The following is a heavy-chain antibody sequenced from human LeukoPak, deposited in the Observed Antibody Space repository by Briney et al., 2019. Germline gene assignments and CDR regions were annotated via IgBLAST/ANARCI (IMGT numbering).Heavy chain of an antibody. CDR2: IYWNDDK. J-gene: IGHJ5*01. CDR1: GFSLSTSGVG. D-gene: IGHD5-18*01. CDR3: AHRRIQLWFDY. V-gene: IGHV2-5*01. Sequence: KSGPTLVNPTQTLTLTCTFSGFSLSTSGVGVGWIRQPPGKALEWLALIYWNDDKRYSPSLKSRLTITKHTSKNQVGLTMTNMDPVDTATYYCAHRRIQLWFDYWGQGTLVTVSS.